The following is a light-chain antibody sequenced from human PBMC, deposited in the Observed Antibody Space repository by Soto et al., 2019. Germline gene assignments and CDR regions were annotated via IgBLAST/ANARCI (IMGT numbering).Light chain of an antibody. J-gene: IGKJ1*01. CDR2: GAS. Sequence: EFVLTQSPGTLSLSPGERATLSCRASQSVSSSYLAWYQQKPGQTPRLLIYGASTRATDVPDRFSGSGSGADFTLSISRLEPEDFAVYYCQQYGSSPPRTFGQGTKVDIK. V-gene: IGKV3-20*01. CDR3: QQYGSSPPRT. CDR1: QSVSSSY.